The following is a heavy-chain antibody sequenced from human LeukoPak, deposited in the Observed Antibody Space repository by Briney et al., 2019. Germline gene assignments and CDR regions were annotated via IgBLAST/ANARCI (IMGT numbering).Heavy chain of an antibody. CDR1: GYTFTSYA. Sequence: ASVKVSCKASGYTFTSYAMHRVRQAPGQRLEWMGWINAGNGNTKYSQKFQGRVTITRDTSASTAYMELRSLRSDDTAVYYCARDHVRSPDRPDYYYYYGMDVWGQGTTVTVSS. CDR3: ARDHVRSPDRPDYYYYYGMDV. J-gene: IGHJ6*02. V-gene: IGHV1-3*01. D-gene: IGHD1-14*01. CDR2: INAGNGNT.